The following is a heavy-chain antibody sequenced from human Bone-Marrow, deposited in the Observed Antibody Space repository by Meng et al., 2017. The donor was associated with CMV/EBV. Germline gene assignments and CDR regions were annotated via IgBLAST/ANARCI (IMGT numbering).Heavy chain of an antibody. CDR1: GYTFTSYD. CDR3: AGGKIVLMVYALDY. Sequence: ASEKVSCKASGYTFTSYDINWVRQATGQGLGWMGWMNPNSGNTGYAQKFQGRVTMTRNTSISTAYMELSSLRSEDTAVYYCAGGKIVLMVYALDYWGQGTLVTVSS. V-gene: IGHV1-8*01. D-gene: IGHD2-8*01. J-gene: IGHJ4*02. CDR2: MNPNSGNT.